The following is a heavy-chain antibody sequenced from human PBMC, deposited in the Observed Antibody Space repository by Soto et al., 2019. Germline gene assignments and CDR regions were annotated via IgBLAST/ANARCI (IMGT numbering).Heavy chain of an antibody. CDR1: GYTFTSYA. Sequence: GASVKVSCKASGYTFTSYAMHWVRQAPGQRLEWMGWINAGNGNTKYSQKFQGRVTITRDTSASTAYMELSSLRSEDTAVYYCARDGGGCSSTSCYRGWFDPWGQGTLVTVSS. CDR2: INAGNGNT. V-gene: IGHV1-3*01. D-gene: IGHD2-2*01. CDR3: ARDGGGCSSTSCYRGWFDP. J-gene: IGHJ5*02.